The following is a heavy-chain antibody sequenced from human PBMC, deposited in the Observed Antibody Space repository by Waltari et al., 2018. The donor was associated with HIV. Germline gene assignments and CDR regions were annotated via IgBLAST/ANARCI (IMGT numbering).Heavy chain of an antibody. J-gene: IGHJ5*02. CDR1: AFTFSRYA. D-gene: IGHD6-13*01. CDR2: ISYDGSNK. Sequence: QVQLVETGGDVVPPERSLRLSCAASAFTFSRYAMHWVRQPPGKGLEWVAVISYDGSNKYYADSVKGRFTISRDNSKNTLYLQMNSLRAEDTAVYYCARPPYSSSWYDWFDPWGQGTLVTVSS. CDR3: ARPPYSSSWYDWFDP. V-gene: IGHV3-30*04.